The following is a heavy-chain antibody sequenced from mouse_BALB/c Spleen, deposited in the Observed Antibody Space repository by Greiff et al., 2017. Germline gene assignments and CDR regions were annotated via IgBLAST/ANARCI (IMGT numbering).Heavy chain of an antibody. Sequence: EVQLQESGAELVKPGASVKLSCTASGFNIKDTYMHWVKQRPEQGLEWIGRIDPANGNTKYDPKFQGKATITADTSSNTAYLQLSSLTSEDTAVYYCARGPLYYYGSSPWFAYWGQGTLVTVSA. V-gene: IGHV14-3*02. D-gene: IGHD1-1*01. CDR1: GFNIKDTY. CDR3: ARGPLYYYGSSPWFAY. J-gene: IGHJ3*01. CDR2: IDPANGNT.